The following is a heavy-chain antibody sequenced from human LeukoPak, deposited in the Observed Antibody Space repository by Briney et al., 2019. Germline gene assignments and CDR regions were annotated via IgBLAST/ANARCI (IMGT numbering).Heavy chain of an antibody. V-gene: IGHV1-18*01. CDR3: AVDKGGLAAPGYNWFDP. J-gene: IGHJ5*02. CDR1: DYTFTRYG. Sequence: GASVKVSCKASDYTFTRYGISWVRQAPGHGLEWMAWISAYNGNTNYAQKLQGRVTMTTDTSTSTAYMELRSLRSDDTAVYYCAVDKGGLAAPGYNWFDPWGQGTLVTVSS. D-gene: IGHD3-16*01. CDR2: ISAYNGNT.